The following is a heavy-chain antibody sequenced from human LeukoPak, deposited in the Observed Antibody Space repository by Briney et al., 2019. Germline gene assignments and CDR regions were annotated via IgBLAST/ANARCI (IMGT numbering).Heavy chain of an antibody. CDR1: GFTFSVYY. CDR2: ISSSGSTI. J-gene: IGHJ4*02. CDR3: ARHRSSWYLPFDY. D-gene: IGHD6-13*01. Sequence: PGGSLRLSCAASGFTFSVYYMSWIRQAPGEGLEWVSYISSSGSTIYYADSVKGRFTISRDNAKNSLYLQMNSLRAEDTAVYYCARHRSSWYLPFDYWGQGTLVTVSS. V-gene: IGHV3-11*01.